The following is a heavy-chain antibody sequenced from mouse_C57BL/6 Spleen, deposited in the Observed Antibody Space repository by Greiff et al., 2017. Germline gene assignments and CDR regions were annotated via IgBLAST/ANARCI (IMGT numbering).Heavy chain of an antibody. CDR2: IHPSDSET. CDR1: GYTFNSYW. D-gene: IGHD2-3*01. Sequence: VQLQQPGAELVKPGASVKVSCKASGYTFNSYWMHWVKQRPGQGLEWIGRIHPSDSETNYNQKFKGKATLTVDKSSSTAYMQLSSLTSEDSAVYYCAIPLYDLYCFDYWGQGTTLTVSS. CDR3: AIPLYDLYCFDY. V-gene: IGHV1-74*01. J-gene: IGHJ2*01.